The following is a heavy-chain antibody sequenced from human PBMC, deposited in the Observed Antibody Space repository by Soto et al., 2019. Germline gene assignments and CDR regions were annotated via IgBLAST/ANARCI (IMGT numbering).Heavy chain of an antibody. D-gene: IGHD3-16*01. CDR3: ARTAPMDAGDKYYYDF. Sequence: ASVKVSCKTSGGTLSTFGISWVRQAPGQGLEWMGGIIPFFGTAEYSQKFEDRITITADESTNTIYMDLRSLTSEDTAIYYCARTAPMDAGDKYYYDFWGQGALVTVSS. J-gene: IGHJ4*02. CDR2: IIPFFGTA. CDR1: GGTLSTFG. V-gene: IGHV1-69*13.